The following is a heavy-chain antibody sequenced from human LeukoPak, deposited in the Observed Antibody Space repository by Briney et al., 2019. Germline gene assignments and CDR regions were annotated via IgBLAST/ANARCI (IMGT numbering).Heavy chain of an antibody. CDR2: MNHSGST. CDR1: GGSFSGYY. V-gene: IGHV4-34*01. J-gene: IGHJ6*03. D-gene: IGHD3-10*01. CDR3: ARRRGRKFGERFYYYHYMDV. Sequence: SETLSLTCAVYGGSFSGYYWSWIRQPPGKGLEWIGEMNHSGSTNYNPSLKSRVTISVDTSKNQFSLKLSSVTAADTAVYYCARRRGRKFGERFYYYHYMDVWGKGTTVTISS.